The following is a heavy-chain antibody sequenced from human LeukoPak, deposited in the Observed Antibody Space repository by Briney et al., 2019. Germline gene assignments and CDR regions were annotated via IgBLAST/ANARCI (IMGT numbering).Heavy chain of an antibody. Sequence: SETLSLTCTVSGGSISSSSYYWGWIRQPPGKGLEWIGSIYYSGSTNYNPSLKSRVTISVDTSKNQFSLKLSSVTAADTAVYYCARAEDDVTLFDYWGQGTLVTVSS. CDR2: IYYSGST. J-gene: IGHJ4*02. V-gene: IGHV4-39*07. CDR3: ARAEDDVTLFDY. CDR1: GGSISSSSYY. D-gene: IGHD1-1*01.